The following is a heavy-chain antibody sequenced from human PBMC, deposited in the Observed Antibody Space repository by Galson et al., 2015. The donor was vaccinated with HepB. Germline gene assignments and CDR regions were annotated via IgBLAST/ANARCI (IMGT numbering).Heavy chain of an antibody. CDR3: VKNVISVSGPRPHFDY. Sequence: LRLSCAASGFTFGNYAMSWVRQAPGKGLEWVSGISGSGASTYYVDSAKGRFTISRDNSKNTLFLQMNSLRAEDTALYYCVKNVISVSGPRPHFDYWGQGTLVTVSS. D-gene: IGHD6-19*01. CDR2: ISGSGAST. CDR1: GFTFGNYA. J-gene: IGHJ4*02. V-gene: IGHV3-23*01.